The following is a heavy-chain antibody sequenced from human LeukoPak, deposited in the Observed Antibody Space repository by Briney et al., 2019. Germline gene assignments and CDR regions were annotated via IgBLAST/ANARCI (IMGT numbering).Heavy chain of an antibody. V-gene: IGHV5-51*01. CDR2: IYPGDSDT. CDR3: ARQGGPGEMATITFDY. CDR1: GYSFTSYW. Sequence: GESLKISCKGSGYSFTSYWIGWVRQMPGKGLGWMGIIYPGDSDTRYSPSFQGQVTISADKSISTAYLQWSSLKASDTAMYYCARQGGPGEMATITFDYWGQGTLVTVSS. J-gene: IGHJ4*02. D-gene: IGHD5-24*01.